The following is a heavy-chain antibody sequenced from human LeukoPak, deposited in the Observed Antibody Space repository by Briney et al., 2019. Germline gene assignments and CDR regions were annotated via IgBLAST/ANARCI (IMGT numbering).Heavy chain of an antibody. Sequence: GASVKLSSXASGVTFSSYAISWVRQAPGQGLAWMGRIIPIFGRANYAQKFQGRVTITTDESTSTAYMELSSLRSEDTAVYYCARETSIVAASPIDYWGQGTLVTVSS. CDR2: IIPIFGRA. J-gene: IGHJ4*02. V-gene: IGHV1-69*05. CDR1: GVTFSSYA. CDR3: ARETSIVAASPIDY. D-gene: IGHD6-13*01.